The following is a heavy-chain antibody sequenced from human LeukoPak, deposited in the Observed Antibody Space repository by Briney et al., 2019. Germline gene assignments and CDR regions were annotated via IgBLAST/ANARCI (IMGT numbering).Heavy chain of an antibody. CDR3: ARDQLYCSGGTCYFDY. Sequence: GGSRRLSCAASGFTFSSYEMNWVRQAPGKGLVWVSRVSSDGRSTTSADSVKGRFSISRDNAKNTLYLQMNGLRTEDTAVYYCARDQLYCSGGTCYFDYWGQGTLVTVSS. D-gene: IGHD2-15*01. J-gene: IGHJ4*02. CDR2: VSSDGRST. V-gene: IGHV3-74*03. CDR1: GFTFSSYE.